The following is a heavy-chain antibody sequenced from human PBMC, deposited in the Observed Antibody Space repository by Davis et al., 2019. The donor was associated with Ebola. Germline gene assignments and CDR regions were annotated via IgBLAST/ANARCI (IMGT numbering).Heavy chain of an antibody. J-gene: IGHJ4*02. CDR2: LYPGDSET. Sequence: GESLKISCKVSGYSFTAYWIGWVRQMPGRGLEWMGILYPGDSETRYSPSFQGQVTISADESISTAYLQWSSLQASDTAMYYCASTYSGYSPDYWGQGTLVTVSS. CDR1: GYSFTAYW. V-gene: IGHV5-51*01. D-gene: IGHD3-22*01. CDR3: ASTYSGYSPDY.